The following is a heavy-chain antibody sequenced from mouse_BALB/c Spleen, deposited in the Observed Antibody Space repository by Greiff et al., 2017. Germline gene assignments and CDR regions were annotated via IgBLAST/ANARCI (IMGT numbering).Heavy chain of an antibody. CDR1: GYAFTNYL. CDR2: INPGSGGT. V-gene: IGHV1-54*01. Sequence: QVQLQQSGAELVRPGTSVKVSCKASGYAFTNYLIEWVKQRPGQGLEWIGVINPGSGGTNYNEKFKGKATLTADKSSSTAYMQLSSLTSDDSAVYFCARPAYNRYGADWGEGTLGTVSA. D-gene: IGHD2-14*01. CDR3: ARPAYNRYGAD. J-gene: IGHJ3*01.